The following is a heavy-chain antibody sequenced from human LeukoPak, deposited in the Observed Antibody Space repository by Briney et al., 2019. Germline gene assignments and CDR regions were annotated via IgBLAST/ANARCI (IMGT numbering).Heavy chain of an antibody. D-gene: IGHD3-22*01. CDR2: IYYSGSP. J-gene: IGHJ4*02. Sequence: SETLSLTCTVSGGSISSSSYYWGWIRQPPGKGLEWIGSIYYSGSPYYNPSLKSRVTISVDTSKKQFSLKLSSVTAADTAVYYCARDDYYYDRRNDYWGQGTLVTVSS. V-gene: IGHV4-39*02. CDR1: GGSISSSSYY. CDR3: ARDDYYYDRRNDY.